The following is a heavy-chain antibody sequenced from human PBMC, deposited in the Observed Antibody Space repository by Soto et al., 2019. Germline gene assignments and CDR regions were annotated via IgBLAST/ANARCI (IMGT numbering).Heavy chain of an antibody. CDR1: GYTFTNYG. CDR2: VSTDNGNT. D-gene: IGHD2-8*01. J-gene: IGHJ6*02. CDR3: VRDLSRHCTTTKCSAYHGMDV. V-gene: IGHV1-18*01. Sequence: ASVKVSCKASGYTFTNYGISWVRQAPGQGLEWMGWVSTDNGNTHYAQNLQGRVTMTTDTSTSTAYVELWSLRSDDTAVYYCVRDLSRHCTTTKCSAYHGMDVWGQGTTVTVSS.